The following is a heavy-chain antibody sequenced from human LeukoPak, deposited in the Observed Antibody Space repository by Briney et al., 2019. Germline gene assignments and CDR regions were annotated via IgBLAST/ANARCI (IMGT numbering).Heavy chain of an antibody. V-gene: IGHV1-69*04. CDR2: IIPILGIA. J-gene: IGHJ3*02. Sequence: SAKVSCKASGGTFSSYAISWVRQAPGQGLEWMGRIIPILGIANYAQKFQGRVTITADKSTSTAYMELSSLRSEDTAVYYCATTTSGYSYGYLEERAFDIWGQGTMVTVSS. CDR1: GGTFSSYA. D-gene: IGHD5-18*01. CDR3: ATTTSGYSYGYLEERAFDI.